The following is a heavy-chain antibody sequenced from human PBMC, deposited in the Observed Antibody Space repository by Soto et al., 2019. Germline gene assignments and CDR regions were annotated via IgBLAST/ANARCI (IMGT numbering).Heavy chain of an antibody. D-gene: IGHD2-15*01. V-gene: IGHV1-69*01. J-gene: IGHJ6*02. CDR1: GGTFKSYA. CDR3: ARGLTVYSSVVHYFYAMDV. Sequence: QVQLVQSGAEVRKPGSSVKVSCKVSGGTFKSYAISWLRQAPGQGLEWVGGFIPLFGTANYARDFEGRVTITADESTSTVYMELSSLRSEDTALFFCARGLTVYSSVVHYFYAMDVWGQGTTVTVSS. CDR2: FIPLFGTA.